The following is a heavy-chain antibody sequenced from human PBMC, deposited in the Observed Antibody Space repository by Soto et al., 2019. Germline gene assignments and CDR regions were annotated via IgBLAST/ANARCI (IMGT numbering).Heavy chain of an antibody. CDR2: IYYSGNT. CDR1: GGSITSGRYY. D-gene: IGHD4-4*01. Sequence: SETLSLTCTVSGGSITSGRYYWSWIRQHPGKGLEWIGYIYYSGNTYYNPSLKSRVTISVDTSKNQFSLKLSSVTAADTAVYYCARDQAGMTTILWGQGTLVTVSS. J-gene: IGHJ4*02. CDR3: ARDQAGMTTIL. V-gene: IGHV4-31*03.